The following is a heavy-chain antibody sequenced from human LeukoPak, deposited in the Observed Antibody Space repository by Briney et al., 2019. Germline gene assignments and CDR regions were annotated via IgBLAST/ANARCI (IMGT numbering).Heavy chain of an antibody. D-gene: IGHD3-3*01. Sequence: SLKLSCKASGGTFSSYVVSWVRQVPGQGLEWMGGIIPLFGTVNHSPKSQGGVTITTDEYTSTVYMELSSLRSEDTAVLYCARVRSNFGDAFDIWGQGTMVTVSS. CDR1: GGTFSSYV. CDR3: ARVRSNFGDAFDI. CDR2: IIPLFGTV. J-gene: IGHJ3*02. V-gene: IGHV1-69*05.